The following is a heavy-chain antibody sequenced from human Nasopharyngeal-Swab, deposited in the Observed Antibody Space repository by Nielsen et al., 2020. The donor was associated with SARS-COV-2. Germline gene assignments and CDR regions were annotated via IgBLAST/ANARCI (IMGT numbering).Heavy chain of an antibody. Sequence: SVKVSCKVSGGPFSTNAISWVRQAPGQGLEWMGGILPIVGTPNYTQKFQGRVTITADEATRTAYMELSILTSEDTAVYFCARDLEGAEASDYWGQGTLLTVSS. CDR2: ILPIVGTP. J-gene: IGHJ4*02. CDR1: GGPFSTNA. V-gene: IGHV1-69*13. D-gene: IGHD1-1*01. CDR3: ARDLEGAEASDY.